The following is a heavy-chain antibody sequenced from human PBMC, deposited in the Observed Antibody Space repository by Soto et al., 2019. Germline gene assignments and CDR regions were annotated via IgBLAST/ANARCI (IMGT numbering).Heavy chain of an antibody. J-gene: IGHJ4*02. V-gene: IGHV3-23*01. D-gene: IGHD6-13*01. CDR1: GFTFGNAW. Sequence: PGGSLRLSCAASGFTFGNAWMSWVRQAPGKGLEWVSAISGSGGSTYYADSVKGRFTISRDNSKNTLYLQMNSLRAEDTAVYYCAKVYSSSWIYSFDYWGQGTLVTSPQ. CDR3: AKVYSSSWIYSFDY. CDR2: ISGSGGST.